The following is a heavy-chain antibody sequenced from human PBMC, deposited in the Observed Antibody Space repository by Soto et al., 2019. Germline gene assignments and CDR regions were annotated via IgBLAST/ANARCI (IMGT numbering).Heavy chain of an antibody. CDR2: IIPILGIP. Sequence: QVQLVQSGAEVKKSGSSVKVSCKASGGTFSSYTITWVRQAPGQGLEWMGRIIPILGIPNYAQKFQGRVTITADKSTSTAYMELSSLRSEDTAVYYWARGDSTGVNGFDIWGQGTMVAVSS. V-gene: IGHV1-69*02. D-gene: IGHD6-25*01. CDR3: ARGDSTGVNGFDI. CDR1: GGTFSSYT. J-gene: IGHJ3*02.